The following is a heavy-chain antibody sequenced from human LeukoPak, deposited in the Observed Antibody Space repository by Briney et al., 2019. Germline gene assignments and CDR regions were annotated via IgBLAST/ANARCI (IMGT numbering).Heavy chain of an antibody. CDR3: ARGGTGRPDFDY. Sequence: SVKVSCKASGGTFSSYAISWVRQAPGQGLEWMEGIIPIFGTANYAQKFQGRVTITADKSTSTAYMELSSLRSEDTAVYYCARGGTGRPDFDYWGQGTLVTVSS. V-gene: IGHV1-69*06. CDR2: IIPIFGTA. D-gene: IGHD1-1*01. CDR1: GGTFSSYA. J-gene: IGHJ4*02.